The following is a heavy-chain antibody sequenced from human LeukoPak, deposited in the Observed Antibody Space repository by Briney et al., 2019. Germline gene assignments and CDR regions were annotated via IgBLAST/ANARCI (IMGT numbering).Heavy chain of an antibody. CDR2: IYYSGST. D-gene: IGHD3-16*01. J-gene: IGHJ5*02. CDR1: GGSISSSSYY. Sequence: SETLSLTCTVSGGSISSSSYYWGWIRQPPGKGLEWIGSIYYSGSTYYNPSLKSRVTISVDTSRNQFSLKLSSVTAADTAVYYCARLDSWGNWFDPWGQGTLVTVSS. V-gene: IGHV4-39*07. CDR3: ARLDSWGNWFDP.